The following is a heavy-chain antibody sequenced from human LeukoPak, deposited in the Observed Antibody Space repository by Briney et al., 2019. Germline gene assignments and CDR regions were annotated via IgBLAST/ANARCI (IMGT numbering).Heavy chain of an antibody. CDR2: IYYSGST. Sequence: SETLSLTCTVSGGSISSYYWSWIRQPPGKGLEWIGYIYYSGSTNYNPSLKSRVTISVDTSKNQFSLKLSSVTAADTAVYYCARDSPYNWKNWFDPWGQGTLVTVSS. D-gene: IGHD1-20*01. J-gene: IGHJ5*02. CDR3: ARDSPYNWKNWFDP. CDR1: GGSISSYY. V-gene: IGHV4-59*01.